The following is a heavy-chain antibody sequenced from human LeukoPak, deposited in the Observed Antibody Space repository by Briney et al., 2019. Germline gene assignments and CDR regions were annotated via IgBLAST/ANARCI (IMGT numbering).Heavy chain of an antibody. CDR3: ARGIAAAGRFDY. D-gene: IGHD6-13*01. CDR1: GGTFSSYA. J-gene: IGHJ4*02. V-gene: IGHV1-69*13. Sequence: SVTVSCKASGGTFSSYAMSGVGQAPGQGLEWMGGIIPFFGQAHHAQKYQGRVTITADEYTSTAYTELSSLRSEDTAVYYCARGIAAAGRFDYRGQGTLVTVS. CDR2: IIPFFGQA.